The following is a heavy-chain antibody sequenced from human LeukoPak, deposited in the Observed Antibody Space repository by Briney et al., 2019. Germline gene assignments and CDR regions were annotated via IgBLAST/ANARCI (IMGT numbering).Heavy chain of an antibody. Sequence: ASVKVSCKASGYTFTSYDINWVRQATGQGLEWMGWMNPNSGNTGYAQEFQGRVTMTRNTSISTAYMELSSLRAEDTALYYCARHPRYDYGGNLNDYWGRGTLVTVSS. CDR3: ARHPRYDYGGNLNDY. CDR2: MNPNSGNT. J-gene: IGHJ4*02. CDR1: GYTFTSYD. D-gene: IGHD4-23*01. V-gene: IGHV1-8*01.